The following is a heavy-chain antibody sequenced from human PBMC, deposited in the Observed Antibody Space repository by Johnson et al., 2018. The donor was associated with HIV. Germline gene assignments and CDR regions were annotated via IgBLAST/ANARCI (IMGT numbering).Heavy chain of an antibody. Sequence: VQLVESGGGLVQPGGSLRLSCAASGFTFSNSEMNWVHQAPGKRLEWVSGVSWNGSRTHYADSVKGRFTISREDSKNTAYLQMNSLRAEDTAVYYCARVEWDQNAFDIWGQGTMVTVSS. D-gene: IGHD1-26*01. V-gene: IGHV3-35*01. CDR2: VSWNGSRT. CDR3: ARVEWDQNAFDI. J-gene: IGHJ3*02. CDR1: GFTFSNSE.